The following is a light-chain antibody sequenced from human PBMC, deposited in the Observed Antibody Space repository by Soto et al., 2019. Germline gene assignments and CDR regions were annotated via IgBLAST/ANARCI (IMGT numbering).Light chain of an antibody. CDR2: ATS. V-gene: IGKV1-6*01. J-gene: IGKJ1*01. CDR1: QDIRTE. CDR3: LQDYSYPRT. Sequence: AIQMTQSPSSLSASVGDRVTITCRASQDIRTELGWYQQKPGNAPKLLIYATSILQSVVPSRFSGIGSGTDFTLTISSLQPEEFATYYCLQDYSYPRTFGQGTKVEIK.